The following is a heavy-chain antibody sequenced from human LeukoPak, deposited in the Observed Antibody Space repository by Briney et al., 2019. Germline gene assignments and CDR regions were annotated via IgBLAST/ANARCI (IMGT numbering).Heavy chain of an antibody. J-gene: IGHJ1*01. D-gene: IGHD5-24*01. CDR1: GFTFSSYA. CDR2: ISGSGGST. CDR3: AKVDGHTSQEYFQH. V-gene: IGHV3-23*01. Sequence: GGSLRLSCAASGFTFSSYAMTWVRQAPGKGLEWVSGISGSGGSTYYADSVKGRFTISRDNSKNTLYLQMNSLRAEDTAVYYCAKVDGHTSQEYFQHWGQGTLVTVSS.